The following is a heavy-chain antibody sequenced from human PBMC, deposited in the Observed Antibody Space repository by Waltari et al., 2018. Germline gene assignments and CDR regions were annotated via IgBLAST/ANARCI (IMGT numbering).Heavy chain of an antibody. Sequence: EVQLVESGGGLVKPGGSLRLSCAASGFTFSSYSMNWVRQAPGKGLEWVSSISSSSSYIYYADSVKGRFTISRDNAKNSLYLRMNSLRAEDTAVYYCARDRITKFDYWGQGTLVTVSS. CDR1: GFTFSSYS. D-gene: IGHD3-10*01. V-gene: IGHV3-21*01. CDR2: ISSSSSYI. J-gene: IGHJ4*02. CDR3: ARDRITKFDY.